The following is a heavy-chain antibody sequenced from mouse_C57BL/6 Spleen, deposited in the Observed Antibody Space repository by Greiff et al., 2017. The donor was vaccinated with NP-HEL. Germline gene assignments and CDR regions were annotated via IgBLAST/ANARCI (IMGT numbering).Heavy chain of an antibody. V-gene: IGHV1-50*01. J-gene: IGHJ4*01. Sequence: QVQLQQPGAELVKPGASVKLSCKASGYTFTSYWMQWVKQRPGQGLEWIGEIDPSDSYTNYNQKFKGKATLTVDTSSSTAYMQLSSLTSEDSAVYYCASYLLRGAMDYWGQGTSVTVSS. CDR1: GYTFTSYW. CDR2: IDPSDSYT. D-gene: IGHD2-1*01. CDR3: ASYLLRGAMDY.